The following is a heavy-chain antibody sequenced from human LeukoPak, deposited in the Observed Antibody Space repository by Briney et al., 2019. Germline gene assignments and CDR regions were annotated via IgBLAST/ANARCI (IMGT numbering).Heavy chain of an antibody. V-gene: IGHV4-39*07. Sequence: PSETLSLTCTVSGGSISSSSYYWGWIRQPPGKGLEWIGSIYYSGSTYYNPSLKSRVTISVDTSKNQFSLKLSSVTAADTAVYYCARADNWNDEEAFDIWGQGTMVTVSS. D-gene: IGHD1-1*01. CDR1: GGSISSSSYY. J-gene: IGHJ3*02. CDR3: ARADNWNDEEAFDI. CDR2: IYYSGST.